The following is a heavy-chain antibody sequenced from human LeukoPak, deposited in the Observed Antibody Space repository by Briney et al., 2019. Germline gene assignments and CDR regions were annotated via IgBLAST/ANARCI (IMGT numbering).Heavy chain of an antibody. CDR3: ASLWDDY. Sequence: GGSLRLSCAASGFTFSSYAMSWVRQAPGKGLEWVANIKQDGSEKYYVDSVKGRFTISRDNAKNSLYLQMNSLRAEDTAVYYCASLWDDYWGQGTLVTVSS. J-gene: IGHJ4*02. CDR1: GFTFSSYA. V-gene: IGHV3-7*01. CDR2: IKQDGSEK. D-gene: IGHD1-26*01.